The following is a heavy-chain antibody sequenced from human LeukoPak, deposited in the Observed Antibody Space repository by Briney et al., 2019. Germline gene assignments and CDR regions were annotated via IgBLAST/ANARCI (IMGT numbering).Heavy chain of an antibody. D-gene: IGHD5-18*01. CDR2: IYYSGST. J-gene: IGHJ3*02. Sequence: SETLSLTCTVSGGSISSSSYYWGWIRQPPGKGLEWIGSIYYSGSTYYNPSLKSRVTISVDTSKNQFSLKLSSVTAADTAVYYCARHSPKNPSQLWFPFGAFDIWGQGTMVTVSS. CDR3: ARHSPKNPSQLWFPFGAFDI. V-gene: IGHV4-39*01. CDR1: GGSISSSSYY.